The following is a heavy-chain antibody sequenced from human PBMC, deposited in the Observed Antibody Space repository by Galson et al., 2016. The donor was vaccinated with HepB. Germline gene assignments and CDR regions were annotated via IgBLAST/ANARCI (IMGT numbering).Heavy chain of an antibody. D-gene: IGHD4-17*01. Sequence: SLRLSCAASGFTFSGSAMHWVRQASGKGLEWVGRIRSKANSYATSYAASVKGRFTISRDDSKNTAYLQMNSLKTEDTAVYYCTIWRTTVTGMERGFDPWGQGTLVTVSS. V-gene: IGHV3-73*01. J-gene: IGHJ5*02. CDR3: TIWRTTVTGMERGFDP. CDR1: GFTFSGSA. CDR2: IRSKANSYAT.